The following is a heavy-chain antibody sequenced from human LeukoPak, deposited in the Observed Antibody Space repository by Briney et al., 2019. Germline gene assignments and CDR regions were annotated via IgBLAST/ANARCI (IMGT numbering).Heavy chain of an antibody. Sequence: PGGSLRLSCAASGFTFSSYWMHWVRQAPGKGLVWVSRINSDGSSTSYADSVKGRFTISRDNAKNTLYLQMNSLRAEDTAMYYCARGLPDGIGDRLFDPSGQGTLVTVSS. CDR1: GFTFSSYW. CDR3: ARGLPDGIGDRLFDP. CDR2: INSDGSST. D-gene: IGHD1-14*01. V-gene: IGHV3-74*01. J-gene: IGHJ5*02.